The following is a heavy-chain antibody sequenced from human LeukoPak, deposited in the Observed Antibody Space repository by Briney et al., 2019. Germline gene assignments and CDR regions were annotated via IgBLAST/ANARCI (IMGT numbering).Heavy chain of an antibody. V-gene: IGHV4-59*01. CDR3: ARSYCGGGSCGAFDI. J-gene: IGHJ3*02. CDR1: GGSITSYY. CDR2: MYYSGTT. Sequence: SETLSLTCTVSGGSITSYYRSWIRQSPGKGLEWIGFMYYSGTTNYNPSLKSRVTISVDTSKNQFSLRLSSVTAADTAVYYCARSYCGGGSCGAFDIWGQGTMVTVSS. D-gene: IGHD2-15*01.